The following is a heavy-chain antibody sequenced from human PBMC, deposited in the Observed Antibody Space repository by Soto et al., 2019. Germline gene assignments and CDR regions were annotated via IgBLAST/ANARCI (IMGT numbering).Heavy chain of an antibody. J-gene: IGHJ4*02. V-gene: IGHV3-23*01. CDR2: ISGSGSNT. CDR1: GFTFIKFA. D-gene: IGHD6-13*01. Sequence: EVQLLESGGGLVQPGGSVRLSCAASGFTFIKFAMTWVRQSPGKGLEWVSGISGSGSNTVYADSVKGRFTISRDNSKNTMDVQNNSRRGDDTAAYYCARDAGPPIDYWGQGTLVTVSS. CDR3: ARDAGPPIDY.